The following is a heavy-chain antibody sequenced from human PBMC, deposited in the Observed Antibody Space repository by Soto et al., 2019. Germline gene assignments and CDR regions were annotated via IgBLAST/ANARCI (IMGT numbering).Heavy chain of an antibody. V-gene: IGHV3-30-3*01. Sequence: PGGSLRLSCAASGFTFSSYAMHWVRQAPGKGLEWVAVISYDGSNKYYADSAKGRFTISRDNSKNTLYLQMNSLRAEDTAVYYCARTSRWLAFDYWGQGTLVTVSS. J-gene: IGHJ4*02. CDR3: ARTSRWLAFDY. CDR1: GFTFSSYA. D-gene: IGHD6-19*01. CDR2: ISYDGSNK.